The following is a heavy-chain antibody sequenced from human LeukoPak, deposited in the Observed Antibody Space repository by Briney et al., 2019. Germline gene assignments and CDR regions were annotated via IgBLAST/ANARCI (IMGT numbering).Heavy chain of an antibody. Sequence: GGSLRLSCAASGFTFSSYWMSWVRRAPGKGLEWVANIKQDGSEKYYVDSVKGRFTISRDNAKNSLYLQMNSLRAEDTAVYYCARGWFGELSLNMDVWGKGTTVTVSS. J-gene: IGHJ6*03. CDR2: IKQDGSEK. CDR3: ARGWFGELSLNMDV. V-gene: IGHV3-7*01. D-gene: IGHD3-10*01. CDR1: GFTFSSYW.